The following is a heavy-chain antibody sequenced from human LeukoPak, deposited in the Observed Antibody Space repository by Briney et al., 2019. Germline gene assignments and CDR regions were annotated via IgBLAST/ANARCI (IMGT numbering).Heavy chain of an antibody. V-gene: IGHV3-15*01. CDR3: TAGYPPAHYYYYGMDV. CDR1: GFTFSNAW. CDR2: IKSKTDGGTT. Sequence: GGSLRLSCAASGFTFSNAWMSWVRQAPGKGLEWDGRIKSKTDGGTTDYAAPVKGRFTISRDDSKNTLYLQMNSLKTEDTAVYYCTAGYPPAHYYYYGMDVWGQGTTVTVSS. J-gene: IGHJ6*02. D-gene: IGHD5-12*01.